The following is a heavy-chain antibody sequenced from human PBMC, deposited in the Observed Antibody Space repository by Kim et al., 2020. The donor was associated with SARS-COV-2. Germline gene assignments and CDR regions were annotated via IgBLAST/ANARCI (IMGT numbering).Heavy chain of an antibody. CDR2: INHSGST. Sequence: SETLSLTCAVYGGSFSGYYWSWVRQPPGKGLEWIGEINHSGSTNYNPSLKSRVTISVDTSKNQFSLKLSSVTAADTAVYYCARFACRSPHYGLDVWGQGTTVTVSS. CDR3: ARFACRSPHYGLDV. CDR1: GGSFSGYY. J-gene: IGHJ6*02. V-gene: IGHV4-34*01.